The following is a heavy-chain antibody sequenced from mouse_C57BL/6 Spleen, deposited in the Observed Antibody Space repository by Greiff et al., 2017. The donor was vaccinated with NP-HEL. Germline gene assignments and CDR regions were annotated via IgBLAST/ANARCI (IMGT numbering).Heavy chain of an antibody. J-gene: IGHJ2*01. CDR1: GYAFSSSW. V-gene: IGHV1-82*01. D-gene: IGHD2-3*01. Sequence: QVQLQQSGPELVKPGASVKISCKASGYAFSSSWMNWVKQRPGKGLEWIGRIYPGDGDTNYNGKFKGKATLTADKSSSTAYMQLSSLTSEDSAVYFCARNGYYFYFDYGGQGTTLTVSS. CDR2: IYPGDGDT. CDR3: ARNGYYFYFDY.